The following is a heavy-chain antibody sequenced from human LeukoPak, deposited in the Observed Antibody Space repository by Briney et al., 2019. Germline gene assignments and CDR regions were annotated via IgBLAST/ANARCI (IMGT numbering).Heavy chain of an antibody. CDR1: GFAFSTYA. CDR2: ISSYGGST. J-gene: IGHJ4*02. Sequence: GGSLRLSCSASGFAFSTYAMHWVRQVPGKGLEYVSAISSYGGSTYYADSVKGRFTISRDNSKNTLYHQMSSLRAEDTAVYYCVPLPIAVAGTHLLDYWGQGTLVTVSS. CDR3: VPLPIAVAGTHLLDY. V-gene: IGHV3-64D*09. D-gene: IGHD6-19*01.